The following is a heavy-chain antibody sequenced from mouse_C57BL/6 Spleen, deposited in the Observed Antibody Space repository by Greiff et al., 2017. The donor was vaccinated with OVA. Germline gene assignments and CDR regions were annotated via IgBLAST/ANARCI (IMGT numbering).Heavy chain of an antibody. J-gene: IGHJ4*01. V-gene: IGHV1-64*01. Sequence: QVQLQQPGAELVKPGASVKLSCKASGYTFTSYWMHWVKQRPGQGLEWIGMIHPNSGSTNYNEKFKSKATLTVAKSSSTAYMQLSSLTSVDSAVLDGARSGGDDDGNYAMDDWGQGTTGTVAS. D-gene: IGHD2-2*01. CDR1: GYTFTSYW. CDR2: IHPNSGST. CDR3: ARSGGDDDGNYAMDD.